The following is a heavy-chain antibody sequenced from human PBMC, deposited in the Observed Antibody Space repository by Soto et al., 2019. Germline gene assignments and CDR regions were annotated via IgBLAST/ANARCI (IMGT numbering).Heavy chain of an antibody. CDR2: IYYSGST. Sequence: SETLSLTCTVSGGSISSGDYYWSWIRQPPGKGLEWIGYIYYSGSTYYNPSLKSRVTISVDTSKNQFSLKLSSVTAADTAVYYCARNRYDSSGYSMDVWGQGTTVTVSS. J-gene: IGHJ6*02. CDR1: GGSISSGDYY. CDR3: ARNRYDSSGYSMDV. D-gene: IGHD3-22*01. V-gene: IGHV4-30-4*01.